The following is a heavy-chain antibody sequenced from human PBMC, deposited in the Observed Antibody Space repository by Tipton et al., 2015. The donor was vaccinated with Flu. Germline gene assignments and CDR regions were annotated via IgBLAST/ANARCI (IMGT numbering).Heavy chain of an antibody. CDR1: GYSIRNGYY. Sequence: TLSLTCNVSGYSIRNGYYWGWIRQPPGKGLEWIGTIDHSAGTYISSCLKRRISMSVDTSKNQFSLNLSSVTAADTAVYFCARGALGGDYDYWGRGTLVTVSS. V-gene: IGHV4-38-2*02. CDR3: ARGALGGDYDY. CDR2: IDHSAGT. J-gene: IGHJ4*02. D-gene: IGHD4-17*01.